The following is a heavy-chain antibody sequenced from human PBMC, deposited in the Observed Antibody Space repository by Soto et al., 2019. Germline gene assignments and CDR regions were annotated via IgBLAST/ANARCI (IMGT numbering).Heavy chain of an antibody. Sequence: SETLSLTCAVYGGSFSGYYWSWIRQPPGKGLEWIGEINHSGSTNYNPSLKSRVTISVDTSKNQFSLKLSSVTAADTAVYYCARGRPDLYYYGSGSLSKAPGSRFDPWGQGTLVTVSS. CDR2: INHSGST. D-gene: IGHD3-10*01. CDR1: GGSFSGYY. J-gene: IGHJ5*02. V-gene: IGHV4-34*01. CDR3: ARGRPDLYYYGSGSLSKAPGSRFDP.